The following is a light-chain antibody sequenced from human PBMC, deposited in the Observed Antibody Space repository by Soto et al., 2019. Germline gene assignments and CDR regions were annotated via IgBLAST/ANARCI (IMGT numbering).Light chain of an antibody. CDR3: QQYNNYSPT. CDR2: DAS. V-gene: IGKV1-5*01. Sequence: DIQMTQSPSTLSAYVGDRVTITCRASQSITNWVAWYQQKPGKDPKLLIYDASSLESGVPTRFSGGGSGTDFTLTVSSLQPDDFATYYCQQYNNYSPTFGQGTKVEI. CDR1: QSITNW. J-gene: IGKJ1*01.